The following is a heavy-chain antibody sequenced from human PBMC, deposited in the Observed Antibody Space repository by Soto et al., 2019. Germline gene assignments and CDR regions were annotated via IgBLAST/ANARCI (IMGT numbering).Heavy chain of an antibody. CDR1: GFTFSSYA. CDR3: AKLRIAARLEVDAFDI. V-gene: IGHV3-23*01. CDR2: ISGSGGST. J-gene: IGHJ3*02. D-gene: IGHD6-6*01. Sequence: GGSLRLSCAASGFTFSSYAMSWVRQAPGKGLEWVSAISGSGGSTYYADSVKGRFTISRDNSKNTLYLQMNSLRAEDTGVYYCAKLRIAARLEVDAFDIWGQGTMVTVSS.